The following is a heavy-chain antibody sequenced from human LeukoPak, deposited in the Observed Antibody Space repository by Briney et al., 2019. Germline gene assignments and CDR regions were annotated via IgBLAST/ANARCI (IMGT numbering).Heavy chain of an antibody. CDR1: GFTFSSYW. Sequence: GGSPRLSCAASGFTFSSYWMHWVRQVPGKGLVWVSGINNDGSNTTYADSVKGRFTISRDNAKYTLYLQMSSLRAEDTAVYYCARRSYLSAFDVWGQGTMATVSS. CDR2: INNDGSNT. V-gene: IGHV3-74*01. CDR3: ARRSYLSAFDV. J-gene: IGHJ3*01.